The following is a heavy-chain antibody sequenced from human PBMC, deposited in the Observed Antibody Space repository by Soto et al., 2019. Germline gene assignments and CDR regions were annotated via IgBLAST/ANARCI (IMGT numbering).Heavy chain of an antibody. V-gene: IGHV3-30*18. CDR1: GFSFSDFG. J-gene: IGHJ6*02. CDR2: ISHDGSNQ. Sequence: GGSLRLSCAPSGFSFSDFGMHWVRQAPGKGLEWVAAISHDGSNQYYGDSVKGRFSISRDHSNNRLYLQMNNLKVEDSAIYYCAKETRSRAVTATRVNGMDVWGQGTTVTVSS. CDR3: AKETRSRAVTATRVNGMDV. D-gene: IGHD2-21*02.